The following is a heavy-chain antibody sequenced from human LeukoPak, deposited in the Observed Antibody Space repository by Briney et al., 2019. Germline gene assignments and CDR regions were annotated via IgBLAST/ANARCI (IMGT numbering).Heavy chain of an antibody. CDR3: TPGSGRAFDY. CDR1: GLTFSNNW. J-gene: IGHJ4*02. Sequence: GGSLRLSCAVSGLTFSNNWMHWVRQAPGKGLEWVSRISNDGSTTTYADSVRGRFTISRDDAKNTLSLQMSSLRVEDTAVYYCTPGSGRAFDYWGQGTLVTVSS. CDR2: ISNDGSTT. V-gene: IGHV3-74*01. D-gene: IGHD2-15*01.